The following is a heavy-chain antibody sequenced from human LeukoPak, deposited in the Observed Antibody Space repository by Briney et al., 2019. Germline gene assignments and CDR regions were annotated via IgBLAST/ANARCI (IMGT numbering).Heavy chain of an antibody. V-gene: IGHV1-18*01. CDR3: ASWAIYCSSNNCYSTSFDY. J-gene: IGHJ4*02. CDR2: ISAYNVNA. Sequence: ASVKVACKASGYTFTSYGMSWVRQAPGQGLEWMGWISAYNVNANFAQKLQRRVTMTTDTSTITAYMELRSLRSDDTAVYCCASWAIYCSSNNCYSTSFDYLPQRTLVTVSA. D-gene: IGHD2-2*01. CDR1: GYTFTSYG.